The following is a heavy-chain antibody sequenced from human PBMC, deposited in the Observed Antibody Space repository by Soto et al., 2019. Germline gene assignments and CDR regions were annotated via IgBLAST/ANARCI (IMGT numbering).Heavy chain of an antibody. V-gene: IGHV1-18*01. CDR2: ISAYNGNT. CDR1: GYPFPSYG. Sequence: QVPLVQSGAEVKKPGASVKVSCKASGYPFPSYGLSWVRQAPGQGLAWMGWISAYNGNTNYAQKLQGRVTMTTDTSTSTAYRELRSLRSDDTAVYYCAREMTSFRFVVGVAATRSGAFDIWGQGTMVTVAS. D-gene: IGHD2-15*01. J-gene: IGHJ3*02. CDR3: AREMTSFRFVVGVAATRSGAFDI.